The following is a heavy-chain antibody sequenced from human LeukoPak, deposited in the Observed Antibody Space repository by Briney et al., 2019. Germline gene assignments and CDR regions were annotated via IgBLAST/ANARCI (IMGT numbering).Heavy chain of an antibody. J-gene: IGHJ3*02. CDR1: GGSISSSSYY. CDR3: ASQTPTVDAFDI. Sequence: SETLSLTCTVSGGSISSSSYYWSWIRQPAGKGLEWIGRIYTSGSTNYNPSLKSRVTISVDTSKNQFSLELSSVTAADTAVYYCASQTPTVDAFDIWGQGTMVIVSS. D-gene: IGHD4-11*01. CDR2: IYTSGST. V-gene: IGHV4-61*02.